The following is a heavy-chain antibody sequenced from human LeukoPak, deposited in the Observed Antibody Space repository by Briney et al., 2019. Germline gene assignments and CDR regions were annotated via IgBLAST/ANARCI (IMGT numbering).Heavy chain of an antibody. CDR3: ARDPGGSGDYFDY. V-gene: IGHV3-23*01. D-gene: IGHD3-10*01. CDR1: GFTFSSYA. J-gene: IGHJ4*02. CDR2: ISGSGGST. Sequence: PGGSLRLSCAASGFTFSSYAMSWVRQAPGKGLEWVSAISGSGGSTYYADSVKGRFTISRDNSKNTLYLQMNSLRAEDTAVYYCARDPGGSGDYFDYWGQGTLVTVSS.